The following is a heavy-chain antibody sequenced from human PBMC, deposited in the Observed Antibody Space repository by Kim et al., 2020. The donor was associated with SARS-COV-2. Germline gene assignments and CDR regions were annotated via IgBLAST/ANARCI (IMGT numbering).Heavy chain of an antibody. CDR1: GGSISNSSYY. CDR3: AGLSGQWLVFLGWFDP. CDR2: IYYTGST. Sequence: SETLSLTCTVSGGSISNSSYYWGWIRQPPGKGLEWIANIYYTGSTYYSESLRSRVTISVDTTRNQFSLKPTSVTAADTAMYYCAGLSGQWLVFLGWFDPWGQGTPVTVSS. D-gene: IGHD6-19*01. V-gene: IGHV4-39*01. J-gene: IGHJ5*02.